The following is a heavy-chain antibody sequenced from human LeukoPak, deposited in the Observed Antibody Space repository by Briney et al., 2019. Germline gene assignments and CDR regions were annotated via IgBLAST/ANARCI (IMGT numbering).Heavy chain of an antibody. V-gene: IGHV4-4*07. CDR1: GGSISSYY. D-gene: IGHD3-3*01. CDR3: ARDVLRFLERLSQPNWFDP. Sequence: SETLSLTCTVSGGSISSYYWSWIRQPAGKGLEWIGRIYTSGSTNYNPSLKSRVTMSVDTSKNQFSLKLSSVTAADTAVYYCARDVLRFLERLSQPNWFDPWGQGTLVTVSS. J-gene: IGHJ5*02. CDR2: IYTSGST.